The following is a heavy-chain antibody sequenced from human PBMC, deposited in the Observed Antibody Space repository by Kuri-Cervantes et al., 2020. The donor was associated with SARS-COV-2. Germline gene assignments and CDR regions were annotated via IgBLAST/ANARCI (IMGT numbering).Heavy chain of an antibody. CDR2: IYYSGST. CDR3: AREQLFPSYYFDY. D-gene: IGHD6-13*01. V-gene: IGHV4-39*07. J-gene: IGHJ4*02. Sequence: SETLSLTCTVSGGSISSSSYYWGWIRQPPGKGLEWIGSIYYSGSTYYNPSLKSRVTISVDTSKNQFSLKLSSVTAADTAVYYCAREQLFPSYYFDYWGQGTLVTVSS. CDR1: GGSISSSSYY.